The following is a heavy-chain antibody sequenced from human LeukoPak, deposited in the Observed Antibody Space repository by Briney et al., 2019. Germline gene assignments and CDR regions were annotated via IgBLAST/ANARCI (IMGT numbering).Heavy chain of an antibody. CDR1: GGSISRSNW. CDR3: ASSSGNWYFDL. CDR2: IIHSGNT. J-gene: IGHJ2*01. V-gene: IGHV4-4*02. D-gene: IGHD6-19*01. Sequence: PSGTLSLTCAVSGGSISRSNWWTWVRQSPGKGLEWIGDIIHSGNTNYNPSLRSRLTISLDKSRNQFSLKLSSVTAADTAVYYCASSSGNWYFDLWGRGTLVTVSS.